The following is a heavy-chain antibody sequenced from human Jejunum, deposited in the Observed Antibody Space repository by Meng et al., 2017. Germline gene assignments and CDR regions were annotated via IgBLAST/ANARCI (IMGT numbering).Heavy chain of an antibody. D-gene: IGHD1-26*01. CDR3: ARSPYSGSALHFFDY. Sequence: QGQPQAPGSGLGQPSQTLSLTCTVSGDSFNSPDYYWSWIRQPPEQGLEWIGYIYYSGSTYYTPSLKSRVSISGDTSNKQFSLKLTYVTAADTAVYYCARSPYSGSALHFFDYWGQGSLVTVSS. CDR1: GDSFNSPDYY. CDR2: IYYSGST. V-gene: IGHV4-30-4*01. J-gene: IGHJ4*02.